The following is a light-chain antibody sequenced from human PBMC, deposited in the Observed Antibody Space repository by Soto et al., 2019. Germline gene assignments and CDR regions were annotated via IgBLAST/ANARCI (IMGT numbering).Light chain of an antibody. CDR1: RSYVCGYNY. J-gene: IGLJ1*01. V-gene: IGLV2-14*01. Sequence: TQPASLSGSPWQSLTISHTGTRSYVCGYNYVSWYQQYPGKAPKLMIYHVSNRPSGVSNRFSGSKSGNSASLTISGLQPEDEADYYCSSYTSTSTYVFGTGTKLTVL. CDR3: SSYTSTSTYV. CDR2: HVS.